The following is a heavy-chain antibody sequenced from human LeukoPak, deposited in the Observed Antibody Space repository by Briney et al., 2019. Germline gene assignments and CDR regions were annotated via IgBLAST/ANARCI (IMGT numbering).Heavy chain of an antibody. Sequence: GGSLRLSCGASGFTFSSYAMSWVRQAPGKGLEWVSAISGSGGSTYYADSVKGRFTISRDNAKNTLYLQMNSLRAEDTAVYYCAKDIQTTVDNWSDPWGQGTLVTVSS. D-gene: IGHD4-23*01. CDR1: GFTFSSYA. CDR3: AKDIQTTVDNWSDP. CDR2: ISGSGGST. J-gene: IGHJ5*02. V-gene: IGHV3-23*01.